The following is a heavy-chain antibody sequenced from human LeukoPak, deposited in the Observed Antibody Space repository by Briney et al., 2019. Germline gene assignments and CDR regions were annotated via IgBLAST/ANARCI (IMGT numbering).Heavy chain of an antibody. V-gene: IGHV1-69*04. CDR1: GGTFSSYA. CDR2: IIPIFGIA. CDR3: AREHSYYYYGMDV. J-gene: IGHJ6*02. Sequence: SVKLSCTASGGTFSSYANSWVRQSPGQGLEWMGRIIPIFGIANYAQKFQGRVTITADKSTSTAYMELSSLRSEDTAVYYCAREHSYYYYGMDVWGQGTTVTVSS.